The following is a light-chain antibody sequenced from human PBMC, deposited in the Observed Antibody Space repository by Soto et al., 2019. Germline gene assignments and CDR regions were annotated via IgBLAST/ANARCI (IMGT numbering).Light chain of an antibody. CDR2: DVA. J-gene: IGLJ3*02. V-gene: IGLV2-14*03. Sequence: QSVLTQPASVSGSPGQPITISCTGTSSDIGGYNFVSWYQHHPGKAPKLIIYDVANRPSGVSNRFSGSKSGNTASLTISGRQAEDEDDYYCASDTSISTLWVFGGGTKLTVL. CDR3: ASDTSISTLWV. CDR1: SSDIGGYNF.